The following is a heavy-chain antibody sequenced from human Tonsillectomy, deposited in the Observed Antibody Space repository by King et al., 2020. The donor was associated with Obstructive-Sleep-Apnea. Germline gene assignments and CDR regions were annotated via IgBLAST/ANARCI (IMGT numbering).Heavy chain of an antibody. D-gene: IGHD6-13*01. J-gene: IGHJ5*02. Sequence: VQLQQWGAGLLKPSETLSLTCAVFGGSFSDYYWSWIRKPPGKGLEWIGEINHSGSTNYNPSLESRVTLSVDTSKNQFSLKLNSVTAADTAVYYCARGSGAAAVNWFDPWGQGALVTVSS. CDR1: GGSFSDYY. CDR2: INHSGST. V-gene: IGHV4-34*01. CDR3: ARGSGAAAVNWFDP.